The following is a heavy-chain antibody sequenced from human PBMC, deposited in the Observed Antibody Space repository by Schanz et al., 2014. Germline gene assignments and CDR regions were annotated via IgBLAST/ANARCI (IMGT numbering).Heavy chain of an antibody. D-gene: IGHD1-7*01. CDR1: GFTVTSYY. V-gene: IGHV3-53*01. J-gene: IGHJ6*02. CDR3: AMLIGTTSAHFYGMDV. CDR2: IYSGDNT. Sequence: EMQLVESGGGLIQPGGSLRLSCAASGFTVTSYYMSWVRQAPGKGLEWVSVIYSGDNTYYADSVKGRFTISRDNSKNTVYLQMNSLRAEDTAVYCCAMLIGTTSAHFYGMDVGGQGTTVTVSS.